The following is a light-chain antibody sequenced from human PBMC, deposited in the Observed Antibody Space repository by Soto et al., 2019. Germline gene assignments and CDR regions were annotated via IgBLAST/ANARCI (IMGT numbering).Light chain of an antibody. V-gene: IGKV3-20*01. Sequence: EIVLTQSPGTLSLSPGERATLSCRASQSVSSSYLAWYQQKPGQAPRLLIYGASSRATGIPDRFSGSGSGTDFTLTISRLEPEDFAVYYCQQYGSSPPLTFGGGNKGEIK. CDR3: QQYGSSPPLT. CDR2: GAS. CDR1: QSVSSSY. J-gene: IGKJ4*01.